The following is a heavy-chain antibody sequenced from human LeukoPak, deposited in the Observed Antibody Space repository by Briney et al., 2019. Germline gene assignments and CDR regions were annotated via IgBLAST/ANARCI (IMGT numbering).Heavy chain of an antibody. CDR1: GFTFSSYA. D-gene: IGHD2-2*01. V-gene: IGHV3-23*01. J-gene: IGHJ4*02. Sequence: GGSLRLSCAASGFTFSSYAMSWVRQAPGKGLEWVSAISGSGGSTYYADSVKGRFTISRDNSKNTLYLQMNSLRAEDTAVYYCAKEVVPAAMTVGYFDYWGQGTLVTVSS. CDR2: ISGSGGST. CDR3: AKEVVPAAMTVGYFDY.